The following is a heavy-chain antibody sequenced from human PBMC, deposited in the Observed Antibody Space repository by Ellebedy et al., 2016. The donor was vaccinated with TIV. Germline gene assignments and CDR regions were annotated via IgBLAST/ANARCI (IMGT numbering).Heavy chain of an antibody. D-gene: IGHD1-26*01. V-gene: IGHV1-69*04. CDR3: ARVGATYYYYYMDV. J-gene: IGHJ6*03. CDR1: GGTFSSYA. Sequence: SVKVSCXASGGTFSSYAISWVRQAPGQGLEWMGRIIPILGIANYAQKFQGRVTMTRDTSTSTAYMELSSLRSEDTAVYYCARVGATYYYYYMDVWGKGTTVTVSS. CDR2: IIPILGIA.